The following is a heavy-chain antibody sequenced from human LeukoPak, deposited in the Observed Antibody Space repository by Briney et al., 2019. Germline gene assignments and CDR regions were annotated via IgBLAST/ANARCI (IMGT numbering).Heavy chain of an antibody. CDR2: ISSDGSNT. V-gene: IGHV3-30*03. Sequence: PGGSLRLSCAASEFTFSNYGRHWVRQTPGKGLEWVALISSDGSNTQYADSVKGRFTISRDNSKNTLHLQMNSLRAEDTAVYYCARDSSCSGGSCYSDYWGQGTLVTVSS. D-gene: IGHD2-15*01. CDR1: EFTFSNYG. CDR3: ARDSSCSGGSCYSDY. J-gene: IGHJ4*02.